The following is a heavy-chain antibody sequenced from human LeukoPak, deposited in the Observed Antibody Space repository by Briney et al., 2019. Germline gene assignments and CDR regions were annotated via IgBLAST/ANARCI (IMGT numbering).Heavy chain of an antibody. CDR2: INPNSGVT. Sequence: ASVKVSCKASGYTFTGYYMHWVRQAPGQGLEWMGWINPNSGVTNNAQKFQGRVTMTRDTSTSTAYMEVSRLRSDDTAMYYCARQIEASSWHSFDFWGQGTLVTVSS. V-gene: IGHV1-2*02. J-gene: IGHJ4*02. CDR1: GYTFTGYY. D-gene: IGHD6-13*01. CDR3: ARQIEASSWHSFDF.